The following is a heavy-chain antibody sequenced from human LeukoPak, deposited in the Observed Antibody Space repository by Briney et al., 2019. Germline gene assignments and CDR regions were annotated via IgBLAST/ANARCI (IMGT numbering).Heavy chain of an antibody. CDR2: IKSKTDGETT. CDR3: TTEYYDILTGSRSYRGY. CDR1: GFTFSNAW. D-gene: IGHD3-9*01. V-gene: IGHV3-15*01. J-gene: IGHJ4*02. Sequence: GGSLRLSCAASGFTFSNAWMSWVRQAPGKGLEWVGRIKSKTDGETTDYAAPVKGRFTISRDDSTNTLYLQMNSLNTEDTAVYYCTTEYYDILTGSRSYRGYWGQGTLVTVSS.